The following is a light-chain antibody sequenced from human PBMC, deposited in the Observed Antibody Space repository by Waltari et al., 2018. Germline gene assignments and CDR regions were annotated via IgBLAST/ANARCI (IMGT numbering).Light chain of an antibody. CDR1: QDLSSY. Sequence: IQLTQSPSSLAASVGDRVTITCRASQDLSSYLPWYRQKAGKAPELLIYGASTLQSGVPSRFSGSGSGTDFTLTISSLQPEDFATYYCQQLSTYPRAFGQGTKVEIK. V-gene: IGKV1-9*01. CDR2: GAS. CDR3: QQLSTYPRA. J-gene: IGKJ1*01.